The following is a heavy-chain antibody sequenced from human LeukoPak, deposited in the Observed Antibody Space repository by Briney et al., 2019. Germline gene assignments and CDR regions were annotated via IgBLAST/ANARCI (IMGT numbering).Heavy chain of an antibody. J-gene: IGHJ4*02. CDR1: GFTFSSHA. Sequence: GGSLRLSCAASGFTFSSHAMTWVRQAPGKGLEWISAISGSGGRTYYVDSVKGRFTISRDNSKNTLYLQMNSLRVEDTAAYYCAKLPVAGLYFDYWGQGTLVTVSS. CDR2: ISGSGGRT. D-gene: IGHD6-19*01. V-gene: IGHV3-23*01. CDR3: AKLPVAGLYFDY.